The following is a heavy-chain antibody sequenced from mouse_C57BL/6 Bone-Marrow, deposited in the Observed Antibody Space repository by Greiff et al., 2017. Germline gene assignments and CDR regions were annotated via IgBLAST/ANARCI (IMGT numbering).Heavy chain of an antibody. CDR3: TGGLRHY. CDR1: GFNIKDDY. CDR2: IDPENGDT. Sequence: VQLKQSGAELVRPGASVKLSCTASGFNIKDDYMHWVKQRPEQGLEWIGWIDPENGDTEYASKFQGKAPITADTSSNTAYLQLSSLTSEDTAVYYCTGGLRHYWGQGTTLTVSS. J-gene: IGHJ2*01. D-gene: IGHD1-2*01. V-gene: IGHV14-4*01.